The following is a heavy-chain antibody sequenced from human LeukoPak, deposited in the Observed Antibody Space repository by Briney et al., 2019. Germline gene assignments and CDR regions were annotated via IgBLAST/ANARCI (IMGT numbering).Heavy chain of an antibody. CDR2: IYHSGST. Sequence: PSETLSLTCAVSGGSISSSNWWSWVRQPPGKGLEWIGEIYHSGSTNYNPSLKSRVTISVDKSKNQFSLKLSSVTAADTAVYYCAREKVEETYYYYMDVWGKGTTVTVSS. V-gene: IGHV4-4*02. CDR3: AREKVEETYYYYMDV. J-gene: IGHJ6*03. CDR1: GGSISSSNW.